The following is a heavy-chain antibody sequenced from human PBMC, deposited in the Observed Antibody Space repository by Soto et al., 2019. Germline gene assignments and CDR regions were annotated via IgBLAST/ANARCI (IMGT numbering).Heavy chain of an antibody. Sequence: EVQLVESGGGLVQPGRSLRLSCAAAGFTFDDYAMYWVRQAPGRGLEWVSAISCSGGHIAYADSVKGRFTISRDNAKSFLYLQMNSLRVEDSALYYCAKGGSATLITTAGTDNRFDPWCQGTLVTVSS. J-gene: IGHJ5*02. CDR1: GFTFDDYA. D-gene: IGHD6-13*01. CDR2: ISCSGGHI. CDR3: AKGGSATLITTAGTDNRFDP. V-gene: IGHV3-9*01.